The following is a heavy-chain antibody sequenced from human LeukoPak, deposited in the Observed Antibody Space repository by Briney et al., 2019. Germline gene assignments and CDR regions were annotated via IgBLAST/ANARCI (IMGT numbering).Heavy chain of an antibody. V-gene: IGHV1-18*01. CDR2: IITYNGNT. J-gene: IGHJ4*02. CDR3: ARDIYDTSGHLDY. D-gene: IGHD3-22*01. CDR1: GYTFTSYG. Sequence: GASVKVSCKASGYTFTSYGISWVRQAPGQGLEWMGYIITYNGNTNYAQKLQGRVTMATDTSTSTAYMELRSLRSDDTAVYYCARDIYDTSGHLDYWGQGTLVTVSS.